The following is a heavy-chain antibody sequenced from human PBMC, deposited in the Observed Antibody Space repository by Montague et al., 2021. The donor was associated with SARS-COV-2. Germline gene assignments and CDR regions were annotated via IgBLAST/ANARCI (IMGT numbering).Heavy chain of an antibody. CDR2: IKQDGSEK. V-gene: IGHV3-7*03. CDR1: GFTFSTFW. Sequence: SLRLSCAASGFTFSTFWMTWVRQVPGNVLEWVANIKQDGSEKYYVDSVKGRFTISRDNAKNSLYLQLDSLRAEDTAVYYCARGYDSSGYQYWGQGTLVTVSA. D-gene: IGHD3-22*01. CDR3: ARGYDSSGYQY. J-gene: IGHJ4*02.